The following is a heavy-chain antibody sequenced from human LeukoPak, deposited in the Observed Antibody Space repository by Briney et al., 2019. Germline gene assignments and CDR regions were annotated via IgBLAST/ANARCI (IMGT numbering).Heavy chain of an antibody. J-gene: IGHJ3*02. CDR3: AKYYGWWPIRVAAFDI. Sequence: PGGSLRLSCAASGFTFSSYAMSWVREAPGKGLEWVSAISGSGGSTYYADSVKGRFTISRDNSKNTLYLQMNSLRAEDTAVYYCAKYYGWWPIRVAAFDIWGQGTMVTVSS. D-gene: IGHD3-10*01. V-gene: IGHV3-23*01. CDR1: GFTFSSYA. CDR2: ISGSGGST.